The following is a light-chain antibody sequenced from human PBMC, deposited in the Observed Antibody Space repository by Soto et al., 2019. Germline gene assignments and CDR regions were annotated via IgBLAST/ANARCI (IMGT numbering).Light chain of an antibody. CDR1: RDIGSD. Sequence: QMTQSPSSLSASVGDRITITCRASRDIGSDLSWYQQKPGKAPTLLIYKASTLKSGVPSRFSGSGSGTEFTLTISSLQPDDFATYYCQHYNSYSEAFGQGTKVDNK. J-gene: IGKJ1*01. CDR3: QHYNSYSEA. CDR2: KAS. V-gene: IGKV1-5*03.